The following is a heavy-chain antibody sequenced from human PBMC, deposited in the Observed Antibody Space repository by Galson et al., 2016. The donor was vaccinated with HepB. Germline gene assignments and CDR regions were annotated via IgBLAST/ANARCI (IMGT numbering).Heavy chain of an antibody. CDR2: ISYHGRNK. CDR1: GFTFSSYA. V-gene: IGHV3-30*18. CDR3: EKGRGGSPPKQIH. J-gene: IGHJ4*02. Sequence: SLRLSCAASGFTFSSYAMHWVRQAPGKGLEWVAVISYHGRNKYYGDSVKGRFTISRDNSRNTLYLQMNSLRGEDTAVYYCEKGRGGSPPKQIHWGQGTLVTVSS. D-gene: IGHD1-26*01.